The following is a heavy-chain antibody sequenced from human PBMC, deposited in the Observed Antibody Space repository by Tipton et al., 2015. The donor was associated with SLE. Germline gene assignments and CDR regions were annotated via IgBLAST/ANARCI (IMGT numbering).Heavy chain of an antibody. CDR3: ARDKNGDYYDY. CDR1: GGSFSDYS. CDR2: INHSGIT. V-gene: IGHV4-34*01. D-gene: IGHD4-17*01. Sequence: LRLSCAVYGGSFSDYSWSWIRQPPGKGLEWIGEINHSGITNYNPSLKSRVTISVDTSKNQFSLKLSSVTAADTAVYYCARDKNGDYYDYWGQGTLVTVSS. J-gene: IGHJ4*02.